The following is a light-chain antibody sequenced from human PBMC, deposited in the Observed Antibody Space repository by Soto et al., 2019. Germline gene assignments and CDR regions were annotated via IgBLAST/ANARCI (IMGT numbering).Light chain of an antibody. CDR1: SSDVGRYNL. Sequence: QSALTQPASVSGFPGQSITISCTGTSSDVGRYNLVSWYQQHPGKAPKLMIYEGTNRPSGVSNRFSGSKSGNTASLTISGLQAEDEAHYYCSSYAGRVVFGGGTKVTVL. J-gene: IGLJ2*01. CDR3: SSYAGRVV. V-gene: IGLV2-23*01. CDR2: EGT.